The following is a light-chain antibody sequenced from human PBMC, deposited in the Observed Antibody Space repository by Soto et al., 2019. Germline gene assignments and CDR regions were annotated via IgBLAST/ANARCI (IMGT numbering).Light chain of an antibody. V-gene: IGLV2-23*03. J-gene: IGLJ3*02. Sequence: QSALTQPASVSGSPGQSITISCTGTSSDVGSYNLVSWYQQHPDKAPKLMFYEGSKRPSGVSSRFSGSKSGNTASLTISGLQAEDEADYYCCSYAGGTTFVVFGGGTKLTVL. CDR3: CSYAGGTTFVV. CDR2: EGS. CDR1: SSDVGSYNL.